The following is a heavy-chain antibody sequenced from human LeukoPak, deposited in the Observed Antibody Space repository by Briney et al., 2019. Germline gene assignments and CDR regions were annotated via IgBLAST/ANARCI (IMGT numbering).Heavy chain of an antibody. CDR1: GFSFSSYT. J-gene: IGHJ4*02. V-gene: IGHV3-23*01. Sequence: PGGSLRLSCAASGFSFSSYTMSWVRQAPGMGLEWVSAISGSSGGNTYYADSVEGRFTVSRDNSKNTLYLQMNSLRAEDTALYYCARGRGGDYVPSRFDYWGQGTLVTVSS. CDR3: ARGRGGDYVPSRFDY. CDR2: ISGSSGGNT. D-gene: IGHD3-10*02.